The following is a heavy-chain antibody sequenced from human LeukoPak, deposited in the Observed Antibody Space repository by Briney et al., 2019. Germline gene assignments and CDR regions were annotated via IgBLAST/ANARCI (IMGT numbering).Heavy chain of an antibody. CDR1: GYTFTGYY. D-gene: IGHD4-11*01. Sequence: ASVKVSCKAPGYTFTGYYMHWVRQAPGQGLEWMGWINPNSGGTNYAQKFQGRVTMTRDTSISTAYMELSRLRSDDTAVYHCAGVKPGSNERTLDYWGQGTLVTVSS. CDR3: AGVKPGSNERTLDY. V-gene: IGHV1-2*02. CDR2: INPNSGGT. J-gene: IGHJ4*02.